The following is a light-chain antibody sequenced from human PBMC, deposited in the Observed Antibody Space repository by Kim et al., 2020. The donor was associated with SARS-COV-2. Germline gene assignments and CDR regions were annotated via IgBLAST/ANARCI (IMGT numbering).Light chain of an antibody. CDR3: SAWDSSLSAWV. V-gene: IGLV10-54*01. CDR1: TKDVGNEG. CDR2: RNN. Sequence: QTATLTCTGTTKDVGNEGATWLQKHQGHPPKHLSSRNNNRPSGISERFSAARSGDTASLTITGLPPEDEADYYCSAWDSSLSAWVFGGGTQLTVL. J-gene: IGLJ3*02.